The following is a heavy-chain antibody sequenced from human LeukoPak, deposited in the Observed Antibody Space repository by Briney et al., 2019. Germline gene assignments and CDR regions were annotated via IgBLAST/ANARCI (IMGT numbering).Heavy chain of an antibody. D-gene: IGHD6-13*01. J-gene: IGHJ4*02. CDR1: GFTFSSYG. V-gene: IGHV3-30*02. CDR3: ARGLHGSSSRTRRGGYYFDY. Sequence: GGSLRLSCAASGFTFSSYGMHWVRQAPGKGLEWVAFIRYDGSNKYYADSVKGRFTISRDNSKNTLYLQMNSLRAEDTAVYYCARGLHGSSSRTRRGGYYFDYWGQGTLVTVSS. CDR2: IRYDGSNK.